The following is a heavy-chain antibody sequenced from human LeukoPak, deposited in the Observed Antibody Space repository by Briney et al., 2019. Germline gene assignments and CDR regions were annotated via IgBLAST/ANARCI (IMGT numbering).Heavy chain of an antibody. V-gene: IGHV1-69*05. D-gene: IGHD5-24*01. CDR1: GGTFSSYA. Sequence: SVKVSCEASGGTFSSYAIRWVRQAPGQGLEWMGGIIPIFGTANYAQKFQGRVTITTDESTSTAYMELSSLRSEDTAVYYCARLGRDGYKGDYWGQGTLVTVSS. J-gene: IGHJ4*02. CDR3: ARLGRDGYKGDY. CDR2: IIPIFGTA.